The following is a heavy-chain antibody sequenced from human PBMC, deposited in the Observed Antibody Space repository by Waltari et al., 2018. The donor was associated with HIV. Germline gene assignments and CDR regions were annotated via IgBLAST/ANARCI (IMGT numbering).Heavy chain of an antibody. V-gene: IGHV1-18*01. J-gene: IGHJ5*02. Sequence: QVQLVQSGAEVKKPGASVKVSCKASGYTFTSYGISWVRQAPGQGLEWMGWIRAYNGNTNYAQKLQGRVTMTTDTSTSTAYMELRSLRSDDTAVYYCARPYYDFWSGSNWFDPWGQGTLVTVSS. CDR3: ARPYYDFWSGSNWFDP. CDR2: IRAYNGNT. D-gene: IGHD3-3*01. CDR1: GYTFTSYG.